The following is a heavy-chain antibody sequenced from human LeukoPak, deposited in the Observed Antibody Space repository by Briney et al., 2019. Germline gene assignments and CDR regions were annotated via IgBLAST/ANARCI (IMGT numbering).Heavy chain of an antibody. CDR1: GYTFTSYG. D-gene: IGHD3-22*01. V-gene: IGHV1-18*01. J-gene: IGHJ4*02. Sequence: ASVKVSFKASGYTFTSYGISWVRPAPGQGLEWMGWISAYNGNTNYAQKLQGRVTMTTDTSTSTAYMELRSLRSDDTAVYYCARRGYYDSSGYGTYYFDYWGQGTLVTVSS. CDR3: ARRGYYDSSGYGTYYFDY. CDR2: ISAYNGNT.